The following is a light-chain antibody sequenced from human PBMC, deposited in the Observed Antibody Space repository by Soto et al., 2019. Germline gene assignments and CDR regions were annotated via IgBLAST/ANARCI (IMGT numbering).Light chain of an antibody. V-gene: IGLV1-40*01. J-gene: IGLJ3*02. CDR3: QSYDSSLSAWV. Sequence: QSVLPQPPSVSGAPGQRVTISCTGSSSNIGAGYDVHWYQQLPGTAPKLLIFGNSNRPSGVPDRFSGSKSGTSASLAITGLQAEDEADYYCQSYDSSLSAWVFCGGTKVTVL. CDR1: SSNIGAGYD. CDR2: GNS.